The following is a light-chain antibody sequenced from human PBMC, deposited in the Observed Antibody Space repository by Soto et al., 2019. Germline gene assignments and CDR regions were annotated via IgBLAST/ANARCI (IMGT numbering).Light chain of an antibody. J-gene: IGKJ2*01. CDR2: SAS. V-gene: IGKV1-39*01. CDR1: QSIASY. Sequence: DIQMTQSPSSLSASVGDRVTITCRASQSIASYLNWYQQKPGKAPNLLIYSASSLQSGVPSRFSGSGSGTDFTLTVSSLQPEDSATYYCQQCFSTPVTFGQGTKLEIK. CDR3: QQCFSTPVT.